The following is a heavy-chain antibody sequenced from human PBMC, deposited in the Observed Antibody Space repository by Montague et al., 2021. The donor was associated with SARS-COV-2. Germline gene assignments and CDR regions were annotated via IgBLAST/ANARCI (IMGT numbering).Heavy chain of an antibody. CDR2: ISSSTNII. CDR3: AKDLVLRAARPDALDV. J-gene: IGHJ3*01. D-gene: IGHD6-6*01. CDR1: GFTFSSYS. V-gene: IGHV3-48*04. Sequence: YLRLSCAASGFTFSSYSVNWVRQAPGKGLEWISYISSSTNIIYYADSVKGRFTISRDNARNSLYLQMNSLRVDDTAVYYCAKDLVLRAARPDALDVWGQGTAVTVSS.